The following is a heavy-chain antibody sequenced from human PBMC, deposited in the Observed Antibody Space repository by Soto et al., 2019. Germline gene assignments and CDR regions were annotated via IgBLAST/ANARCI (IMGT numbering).Heavy chain of an antibody. D-gene: IGHD3-16*01. J-gene: IGHJ6*02. CDR3: ARAGYFFEDSAAHLDYYFVMDV. CDR2: MWHDGSEE. CDR1: GFTFSSYA. V-gene: IGHV3-33*08. Sequence: QVQLVESGGGVVQPGRSLKLSCSASGFTFSSYAMHWVRQAPGKGLEWVAVMWHDGSEEYYADSVKGRFTISRDNSKKTLFLQLSSPRAEDTAVYFCARAGYFFEDSAAHLDYYFVMDVWGQGTTVTVSS.